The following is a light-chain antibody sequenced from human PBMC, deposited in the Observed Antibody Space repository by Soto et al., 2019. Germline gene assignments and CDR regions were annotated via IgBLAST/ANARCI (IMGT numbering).Light chain of an antibody. CDR2: EVN. CDR3: CSSVGSPNWV. J-gene: IGLJ3*02. V-gene: IGLV2-23*02. Sequence: QSVLTQPASVSGSPGQSITISCTGTSSDVGGYDRVSWYQQHPDKAPTLMIYEVNKRPSGVSNRFSGSKSGNTASLTISGLQAEDEADYYCCSSVGSPNWVFGGGTKLTVL. CDR1: SSDVGGYDR.